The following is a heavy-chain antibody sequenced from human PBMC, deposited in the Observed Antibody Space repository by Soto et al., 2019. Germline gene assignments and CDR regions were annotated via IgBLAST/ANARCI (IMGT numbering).Heavy chain of an antibody. J-gene: IGHJ6*02. V-gene: IGHV1-69*01. CDR2: IIPILGTA. Sequence: QVQLVQSGAEVKKPGSSVKVSCKASGGTFSSYAISWVRQAPGQGLEWMGGIIPILGTANYAQKFQGRVTIPADESTSTAYMELSSLRSEDTAVYYCARAALYCSSTSCYDAKPYYYYGMDVWGQGTTVTVSS. CDR3: ARAALYCSSTSCYDAKPYYYYGMDV. CDR1: GGTFSSYA. D-gene: IGHD2-2*01.